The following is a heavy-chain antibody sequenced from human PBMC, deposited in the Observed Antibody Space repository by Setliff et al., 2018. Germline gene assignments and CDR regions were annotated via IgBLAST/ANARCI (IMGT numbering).Heavy chain of an antibody. CDR1: LTELS. J-gene: IGHJ4*02. CDR2: FDPEDGET. D-gene: IGHD3-22*01. CDR3: ATLAFTYYYDSSGYYPHDY. V-gene: IGHV1-24*01. Sequence: LTELSMHWVRQAPGKGLEWMGGFDPEDGETIYAQKFQGRVTMTEDTSTDTAYMELSSLRSEDTAVYYCATLAFTYYYDSSGYYPHDYWGQGTLVTVSS.